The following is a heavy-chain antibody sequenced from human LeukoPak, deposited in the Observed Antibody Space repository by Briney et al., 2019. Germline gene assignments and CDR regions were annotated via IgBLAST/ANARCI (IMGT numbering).Heavy chain of an antibody. CDR3: ARPGQSSWWVYFNY. V-gene: IGHV4-4*09. CDR1: DGLTSFYY. J-gene: IGHJ4*02. Sequence: KPSETLSLTCTVSDGLTSFYYWTWIRQPPGKGLEWIGNIHTSGSTDYDPSFKSRVTMSIDTSKNQFSLRLTSVTAADTAVYYCARPGQSSWWVYFNYRGQGSLVTVSS. CDR2: IHTSGST. D-gene: IGHD2-15*01.